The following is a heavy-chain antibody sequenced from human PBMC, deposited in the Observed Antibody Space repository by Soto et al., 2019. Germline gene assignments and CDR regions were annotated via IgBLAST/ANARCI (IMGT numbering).Heavy chain of an antibody. CDR2: MSGNGEII. CDR1: ECTFVDYD. Sequence: PGGSLRLPWGALECTFVDYDSRWIRRAPGKGLEWISYMSGNGEIIQYAASARGRFTISRDNAENSVYLEMDSLRAEDTALYYCARDVDADFRTDFDYWGRGTLVTVSS. D-gene: IGHD4-17*01. J-gene: IGHJ4*02. CDR3: ARDVDADFRTDFDY. V-gene: IGHV3-11*01.